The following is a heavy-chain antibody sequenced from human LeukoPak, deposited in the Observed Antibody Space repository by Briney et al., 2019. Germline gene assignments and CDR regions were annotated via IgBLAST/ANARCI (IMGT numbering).Heavy chain of an antibody. CDR3: ARHRWQWLPRGGYYFDY. D-gene: IGHD6-19*01. CDR2: IYTSGST. J-gene: IGHJ4*02. Sequence: PSQPLSLXCTVSGGSISSGDYYWSWIRQPAGKGLEWIGRIYTSGSTNYNPSLKSRVTMSVDTSKNQFSLKLSSVTAADTAVYYCARHRWQWLPRGGYYFDYWGQGTLVTVSS. CDR1: GGSISSGDYY. V-gene: IGHV4-61*02.